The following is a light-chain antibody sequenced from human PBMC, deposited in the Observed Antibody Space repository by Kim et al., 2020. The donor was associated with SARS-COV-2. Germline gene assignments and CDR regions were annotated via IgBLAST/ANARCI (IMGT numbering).Light chain of an antibody. CDR2: DNI. CDR1: ISNIGSGYD. J-gene: IGLJ3*02. Sequence: QSVLTQPPSVSGAPGQRVTISCTGSISNIGSGYDVHWYQQLPGTAPKLLIQDNINRPSGVPDRFSGSKSGTSASLAITGLQAEDEADYYCQSYDSSLSAWVFGGGTKVTVL. V-gene: IGLV1-40*01. CDR3: QSYDSSLSAWV.